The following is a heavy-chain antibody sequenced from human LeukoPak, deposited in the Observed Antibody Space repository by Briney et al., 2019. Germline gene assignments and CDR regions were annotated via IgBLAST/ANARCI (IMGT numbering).Heavy chain of an antibody. J-gene: IGHJ4*02. D-gene: IGHD3-22*01. CDR1: GFTFSSYS. CDR2: ISSSSSYI. V-gene: IGHV3-21*01. Sequence: KPGGSLRLSCAASGFTFSSYSMNGVRQAPGKGLEWVSSISSSSSYIYYADSVKGRFTISRDNAKNSLYLQMNSLRAEDTAVYYCARARRYYDSSGYPHFDYWGQGTLVTVSS. CDR3: ARARRYYDSSGYPHFDY.